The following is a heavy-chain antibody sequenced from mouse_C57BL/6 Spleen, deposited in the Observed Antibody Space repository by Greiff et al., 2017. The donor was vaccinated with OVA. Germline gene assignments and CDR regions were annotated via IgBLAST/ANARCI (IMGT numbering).Heavy chain of an antibody. CDR1: GFTFSSYA. V-gene: IGHV5-4*03. J-gene: IGHJ1*03. CDR2: ISDGGSYT. D-gene: IGHD1-1*01. Sequence: EVKLVDSGGGLVKPGGSLKLSCAASGFTFSSYAMSWVRQTPEKRLEWVATISDGGSYTYYPDNVKGRFTISRDNAKNNLYLQMSHLKSEDTAMYYCARSDYYGSSYWYFDVWGTGTTVTVSS. CDR3: ARSDYYGSSYWYFDV.